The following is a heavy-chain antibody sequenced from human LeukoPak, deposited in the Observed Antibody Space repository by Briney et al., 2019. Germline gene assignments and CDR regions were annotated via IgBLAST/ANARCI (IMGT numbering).Heavy chain of an antibody. J-gene: IGHJ4*02. CDR2: IYSGGST. V-gene: IGHV3-53*01. D-gene: IGHD3-9*01. CDR1: GFTVSSNY. CDR3: ARGPSDILTGYYTDYFDY. Sequence: GGSLRLSCAASGFTVSSNYMSWVRQAPGKGLEWVSVIYSGGSTYYADSVEGRFTISRDNSKNTLYLQMNSLRAEDTAVYYCARGPSDILTGYYTDYFDYWGQGTLVTVSS.